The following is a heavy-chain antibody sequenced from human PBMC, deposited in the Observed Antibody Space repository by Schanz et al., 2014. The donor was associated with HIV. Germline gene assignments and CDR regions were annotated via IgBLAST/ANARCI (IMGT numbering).Heavy chain of an antibody. V-gene: IGHV3-74*01. J-gene: IGHJ4*02. D-gene: IGHD3-9*01. Sequence: EEKLVESGGGLVQPGGSLRLSCAASGFTFSNYWMHWVRQAPGKGLVWVSRINIDGSSTSYADSVKGRFTISRDNAKNTLYLQIPSLRAEDTAVYYCARGLLTWGQGALVTVSS. CDR3: ARGLLT. CDR2: INIDGSST. CDR1: GFTFSNYW.